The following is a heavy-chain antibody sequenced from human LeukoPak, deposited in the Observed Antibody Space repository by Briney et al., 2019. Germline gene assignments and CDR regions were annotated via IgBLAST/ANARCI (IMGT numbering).Heavy chain of an antibody. V-gene: IGHV3-7*01. CDR3: ARKNSGFEY. CDR1: GFMFRSYW. D-gene: IGHD1-26*01. J-gene: IGHJ4*02. CDR2: IKQDGSEK. Sequence: GGSLRLSCAASGFMFRSYWMSWVRQAPGRGLEWVANIKQDGSEKYYVDSVKGRFTISRDNAKNSLYLQMNSLRAEDTAVYYCARKNSGFEYWGQGTLVTVSS.